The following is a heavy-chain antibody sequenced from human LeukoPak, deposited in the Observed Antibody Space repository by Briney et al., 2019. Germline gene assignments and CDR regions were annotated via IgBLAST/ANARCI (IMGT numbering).Heavy chain of an antibody. CDR3: ICGGYAFGI. CDR1: GFTFSNGW. D-gene: IGHD4-23*01. J-gene: IGHJ3*02. CDR2: IKSKTDGGTT. V-gene: IGHV3-15*01. Sequence: GGSLRLSCAASGFTFSNGWMGWVRQAPGKGLEWVGRIKSKTDGGTTDYAAAVKGRFTISRDDSRNTVDLQMNSLKTEDTAIYYCICGGYAFGIWGQGTKVTVSS.